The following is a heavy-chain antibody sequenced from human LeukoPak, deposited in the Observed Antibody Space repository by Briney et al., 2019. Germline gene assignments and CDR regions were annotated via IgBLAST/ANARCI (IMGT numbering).Heavy chain of an antibody. D-gene: IGHD3-3*01. CDR3: ARNRKNTYYDFWSGYYDPYYYYYYGMDV. J-gene: IGHJ6*02. Sequence: ASVTVSCKASGYTFTSYAMHWVCQAPGQRLEWMGWINAGNGNTKYSQKFQGRVTITRDTSASTAYMELSSLRSEDTAVYYCARNRKNTYYDFWSGYYDPYYYYYYGMDVWGQGTTVTVSS. CDR1: GYTFTSYA. V-gene: IGHV1-3*01. CDR2: INAGNGNT.